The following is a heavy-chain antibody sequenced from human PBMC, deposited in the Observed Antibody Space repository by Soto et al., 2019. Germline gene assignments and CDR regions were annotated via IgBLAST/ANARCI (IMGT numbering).Heavy chain of an antibody. CDR1: GFTFKNYG. CDR3: AKIVGYCTSSSCSNSFYYYYGLDV. V-gene: IGHV3-30*18. J-gene: IGHJ6*02. D-gene: IGHD2-2*01. CDR2: ISYDGGNK. Sequence: SGGSLRLSCAASGFTFKNYGMHWVRQAPGKGLEWVALISYDGGNKYYADSVKGRFTISRDNPKNTLYLQMNSLRPEDTAVYFCAKIVGYCTSSSCSNSFYYYYGLDVWGHGTTVTVSS.